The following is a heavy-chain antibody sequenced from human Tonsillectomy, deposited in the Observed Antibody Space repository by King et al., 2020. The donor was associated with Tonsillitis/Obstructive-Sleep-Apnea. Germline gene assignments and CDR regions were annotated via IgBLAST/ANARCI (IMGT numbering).Heavy chain of an antibody. CDR1: GFTFSDYY. J-gene: IGHJ5*02. Sequence: VQLVESGGGLVKPGGSLRLSCAASGFTFSDYYMSWIRQAPGKGLEWVSYISSSSSYTNYADSVKGRFTISRDNAKNSLYLQMNSLRAEDTAVYYCARDRYCSSTSCYMRNWFAPWGQGTLVTVST. CDR3: ARDRYCSSTSCYMRNWFAP. V-gene: IGHV3-11*06. CDR2: ISSSSSYT. D-gene: IGHD2-2*02.